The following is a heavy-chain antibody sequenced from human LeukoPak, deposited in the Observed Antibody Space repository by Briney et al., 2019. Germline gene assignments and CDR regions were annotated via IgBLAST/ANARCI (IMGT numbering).Heavy chain of an antibody. V-gene: IGHV1-2*02. CDR1: GYTFTGYY. D-gene: IGHD5-24*01. CDR3: ARVEMALNWMGGYYYYYMDV. J-gene: IGHJ6*03. CDR2: INPNSGGT. Sequence: ASVKVSCKASGYTFTGYYMHWVRQAPGQGLEWMGWINPNSGGTNYAQKFQGRVTMTRDTSISTAYMELSRLRSDDTAVYYCARVEMALNWMGGYYYYYMDVWGKGTTVTISS.